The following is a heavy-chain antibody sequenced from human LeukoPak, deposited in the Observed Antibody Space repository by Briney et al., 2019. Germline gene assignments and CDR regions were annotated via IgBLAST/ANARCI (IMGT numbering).Heavy chain of an antibody. J-gene: IGHJ5*02. D-gene: IGHD3-3*01. Sequence: PGGSLRLSCAASGFTFSTFAMIWVRQPPGKGLEWVSAISGSGGSTYYADSVKGRFTISRDNSKNTLYLQMNSLRAEDTAVYYCAKLSPTILYDSRGWFDPWGQGTLVTVSS. CDR3: AKLSPTILYDSRGWFDP. CDR1: GFTFSTFA. CDR2: ISGSGGST. V-gene: IGHV3-23*01.